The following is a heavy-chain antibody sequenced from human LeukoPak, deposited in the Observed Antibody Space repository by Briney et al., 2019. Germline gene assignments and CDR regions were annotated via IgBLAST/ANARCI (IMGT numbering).Heavy chain of an antibody. Sequence: PSETLSLTCTVPGGSISSSSYYWGWIRQPPGKGLEWIGSIYYSGSTYYNPSLKSRVTISVDTSKNQFSLKLSSVTAADTAVYYCARDWGLPVPYCSGGSCYRDLTWIHYNWGQGTLVTVSS. CDR3: ARDWGLPVPYCSGGSCYRDLTWIHYN. CDR2: IYYSGST. V-gene: IGHV4-39*07. J-gene: IGHJ4*02. D-gene: IGHD2-15*01. CDR1: GGSISSSSYY.